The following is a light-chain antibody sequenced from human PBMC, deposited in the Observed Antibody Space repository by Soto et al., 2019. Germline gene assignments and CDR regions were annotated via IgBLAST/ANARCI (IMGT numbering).Light chain of an antibody. J-gene: IGKJ1*01. CDR2: GAS. CDR3: QQYTDWPLT. CDR1: QSVSSN. V-gene: IGKV3-15*01. Sequence: EIVMTQSPDTLSVSPGERATLSCRASQSVSSNLAWYQHKPGQAPRLLMYGASTRATGVPARFSGSGSGTEFTLTISSRQSEDFAVYYCQQYTDWPLTFGQATRVEIK.